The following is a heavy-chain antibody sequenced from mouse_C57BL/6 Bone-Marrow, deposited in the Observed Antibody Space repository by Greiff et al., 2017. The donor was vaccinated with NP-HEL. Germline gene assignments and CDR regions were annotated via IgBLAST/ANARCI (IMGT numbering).Heavy chain of an antibody. CDR3: ARGELAWFAY. V-gene: IGHV1-19*01. Sequence: EVQLQQSGPVLVKPGASVKMSCKASGYTFTDYYMNWVKQSHGKSLEWIGVINPYNGGTSYNQKFKGKATLTVDKSSSTAYMELNSLTSEDSAVYYCARGELAWFAYWGQGTLVTVSA. J-gene: IGHJ3*01. CDR2: INPYNGGT. CDR1: GYTFTDYY.